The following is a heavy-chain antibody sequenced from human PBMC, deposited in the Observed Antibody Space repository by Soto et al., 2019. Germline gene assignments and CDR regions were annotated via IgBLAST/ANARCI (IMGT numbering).Heavy chain of an antibody. CDR2: MSYDGSDI. Sequence: QVQLVESGGGVVQPGRSLRLSCAASGFIFSNYGMHWVRQAPGKGLEWVAVMSYDGSDIHYADSVQGRFTISRDNSKNTLYLHINSLGPEDTAIYYCAKVPVYCGGGSCPGADYWGQGTQVTVSS. D-gene: IGHD2-15*01. CDR1: GFIFSNYG. V-gene: IGHV3-30*18. J-gene: IGHJ4*02. CDR3: AKVPVYCGGGSCPGADY.